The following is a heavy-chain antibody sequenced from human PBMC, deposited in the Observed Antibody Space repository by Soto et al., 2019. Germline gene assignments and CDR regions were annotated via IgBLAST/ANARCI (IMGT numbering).Heavy chain of an antibody. J-gene: IGHJ4*02. CDR2: IYYSGST. D-gene: IGHD6-13*01. CDR1: GGSISSGGYY. V-gene: IGHV4-31*03. Sequence: QVQLQESGPGLVKPSQTLSLTCTVSGGSISSGGYYWSWIRQHPGKGLEWIGYIYYSGSTYYNPSLKSRVTISVDTSKNQFSLKLSSVTAADTAVYYCARYSSSWYGTRTVDYWGQGTLVTVSS. CDR3: ARYSSSWYGTRTVDY.